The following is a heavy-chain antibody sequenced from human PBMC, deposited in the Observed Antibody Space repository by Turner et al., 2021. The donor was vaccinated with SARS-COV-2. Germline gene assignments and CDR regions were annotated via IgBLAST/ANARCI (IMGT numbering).Heavy chain of an antibody. Sequence: QVQLVESGGGVVQPGRSLRLSCAASGFTFSRNGMHWGRQGPGKGLEWVALISYDGSNKSYADSVKGGFTISRDNSKNTLYLQMNSLRAEDTAVYYCAKGGWYYDSSAADYWGQGTLVTVSS. J-gene: IGHJ4*02. D-gene: IGHD3-22*01. CDR3: AKGGWYYDSSAADY. CDR2: ISYDGSNK. CDR1: GFTFSRNG. V-gene: IGHV3-30*18.